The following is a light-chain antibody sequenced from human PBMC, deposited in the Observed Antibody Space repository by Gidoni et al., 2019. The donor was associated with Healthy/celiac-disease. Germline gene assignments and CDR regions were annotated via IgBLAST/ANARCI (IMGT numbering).Light chain of an antibody. Sequence: IVMTQPPATLSVSPAEIATLSCRASQSVSSNLAGYQQTPGQAPRLLIYGAATRATGTPARFRGSGSGTEFTLTISSLQSEDSAVYYCKQCNNWPPRRTFGGGTKVEIK. CDR3: KQCNNWPPRRT. V-gene: IGKV3-15*01. J-gene: IGKJ4*01. CDR2: GAA. CDR1: QSVSSN.